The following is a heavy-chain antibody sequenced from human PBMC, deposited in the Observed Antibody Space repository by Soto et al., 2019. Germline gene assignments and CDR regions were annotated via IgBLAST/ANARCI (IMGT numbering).Heavy chain of an antibody. CDR2: IIPIFGTA. Sequence: QVQLVQSGAEVKKPGSSVKVSCKASGGTFSSYAISWVRQAPGQGLEWMGGIIPIFGTANYAQKFQGRVTITADDSTSTAYMELSSLRSEDTAVYYCARVKSPRCWRPLGTYYYGMDVWGQGTTVTVSS. V-gene: IGHV1-69*01. CDR1: GGTFSSYA. CDR3: ARVKSPRCWRPLGTYYYGMDV. J-gene: IGHJ6*02. D-gene: IGHD3-3*01.